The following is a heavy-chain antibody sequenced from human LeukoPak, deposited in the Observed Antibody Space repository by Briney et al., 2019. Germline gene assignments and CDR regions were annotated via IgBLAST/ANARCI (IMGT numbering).Heavy chain of an antibody. J-gene: IGHJ4*02. CDR3: EREAY. CDR2: VKEDGSQK. V-gene: IGHV3-7*01. CDR1: GFTFSRYW. Sequence: GGSLRLSCAASGFTFSRYWMSWVRQAPGKGLEWGASVKEDGSQKNYADTVKGRFSISRDNAKKSLVLQMNSLRADDTAVYYCEREAYWGPGTLVTVSS.